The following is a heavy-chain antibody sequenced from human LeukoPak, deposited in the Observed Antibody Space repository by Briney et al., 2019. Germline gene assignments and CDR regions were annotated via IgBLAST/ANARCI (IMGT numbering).Heavy chain of an antibody. CDR1: GGSISSYY. J-gene: IGHJ6*03. D-gene: IGHD1-26*01. Sequence: SETLSLTCTVSGGSISSYYWSWIRQPAGKGLEWIGRIYTSGSTNYNPSLKSRVTMSVDTSKNQFSLKLSSVTAADTAVYYCARDHRRELRPGGYYYYYMDVWGKGTTVTVSS. CDR3: ARDHRRELRPGGYYYYYMDV. CDR2: IYTSGST. V-gene: IGHV4-4*07.